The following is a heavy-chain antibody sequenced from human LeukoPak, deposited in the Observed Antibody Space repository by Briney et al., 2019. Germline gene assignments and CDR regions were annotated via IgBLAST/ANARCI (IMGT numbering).Heavy chain of an antibody. D-gene: IGHD3-10*01. CDR3: AGDGGSGSQSYGMDV. Sequence: PSETLSLTCAVYGGSFSGYYWSWIRQPPGKGLEWIGEINHSGSTNYNPSLKSRVTISVDTSKNQFSLKLSSVTAADTAVYYCAGDGGSGSQSYGMDVWGQGTTVTVSS. CDR1: GGSFSGYY. V-gene: IGHV4-34*01. CDR2: INHSGST. J-gene: IGHJ6*02.